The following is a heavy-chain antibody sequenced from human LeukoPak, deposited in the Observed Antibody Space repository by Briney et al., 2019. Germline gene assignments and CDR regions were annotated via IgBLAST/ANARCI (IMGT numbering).Heavy chain of an antibody. D-gene: IGHD3-10*01. J-gene: IGHJ4*02. Sequence: GASVTVSCTASGYTFTSYYMHWVRQAPGQGLEWMGIINPSGGSTSYAQKFQGGVTMTRDTSTSTVYMELSSLRSEDTAVYYCARPRWLEDPTFDYWGQGTPVTVSS. CDR1: GYTFTSYY. CDR3: ARPRWLEDPTFDY. CDR2: INPSGGST. V-gene: IGHV1-46*01.